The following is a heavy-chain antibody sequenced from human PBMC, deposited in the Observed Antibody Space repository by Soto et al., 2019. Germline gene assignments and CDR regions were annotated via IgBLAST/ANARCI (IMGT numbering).Heavy chain of an antibody. CDR3: ATRLGEVPAAPFDS. CDR2: IFYSGTT. V-gene: IGHV4-39*01. Sequence: QLQLQESGPGLVKPSETLSLTCTVSGDSISFTSYYWGWIRQPPGQRLEWIGNIFYSGTTYYNPSLKSRVTISVDTSKNQFSLKLSSVTAADTAVYYCATRLGEVPAAPFDSWGQGTLVTVSS. D-gene: IGHD2-2*01. CDR1: GDSISFTSYY. J-gene: IGHJ4*02.